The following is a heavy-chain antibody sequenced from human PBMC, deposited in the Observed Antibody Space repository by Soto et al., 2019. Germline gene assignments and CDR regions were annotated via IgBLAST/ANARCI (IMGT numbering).Heavy chain of an antibody. D-gene: IGHD3-10*01. Sequence: GGSLRLSCAASGFTFSSYAMSWVRQAPGKGLEWVSAISGSGGSTYYADSVKGRFTISRDNSKNTLYLQMNSPRAEDTAVYYCAKARITMVRGVSYYFDYWGQGTLVTVSS. CDR1: GFTFSSYA. J-gene: IGHJ4*02. CDR3: AKARITMVRGVSYYFDY. V-gene: IGHV3-23*01. CDR2: ISGSGGST.